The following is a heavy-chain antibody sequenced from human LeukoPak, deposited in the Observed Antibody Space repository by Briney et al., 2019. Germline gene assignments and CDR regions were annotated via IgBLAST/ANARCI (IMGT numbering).Heavy chain of an antibody. Sequence: SETLSLTCTVSGGSISSDSYYWAWIRQPPGKGLEWIASIYYSGSTYYNPSLKSRVSISVDPSKSQFSLKLTSVTAADTAVYYCATHPLLDYWGQGSLVTVSS. CDR2: IYYSGST. D-gene: IGHD3-16*02. J-gene: IGHJ4*02. V-gene: IGHV4-39*01. CDR1: GGSISSDSYY. CDR3: ATHPLLDY.